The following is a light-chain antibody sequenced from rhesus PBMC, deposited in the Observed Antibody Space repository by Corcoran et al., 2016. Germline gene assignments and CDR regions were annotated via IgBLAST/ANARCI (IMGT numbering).Light chain of an antibody. CDR2: KAS. J-gene: IGKJ1*01. Sequence: DIQMTQSPSSLSASVGDTVTITCRASQGISSWLAWYQQQPGKAPKLLIYKASRLQSGVPSRFSGSGSGTDFTLTIRSLQSEDFATYYCQHSSSRPWTFGQGTKVEIK. CDR3: QHSSSRPWT. CDR1: QGISSW. V-gene: IGKV1-22*01.